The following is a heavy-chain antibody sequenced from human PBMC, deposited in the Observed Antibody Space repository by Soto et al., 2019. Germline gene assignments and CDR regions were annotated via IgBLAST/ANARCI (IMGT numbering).Heavy chain of an antibody. J-gene: IGHJ6*03. V-gene: IGHV4-59*01. CDR2: IYYSGST. CDR3: ARGQLELRAYYYYMDV. CDR1: GGSISSYY. D-gene: IGHD1-7*01. Sequence: SETLSLTCTVSGGSISSYYWSWIRQPPGKGLEWIGYIYYSGSTNYNPSLKSRVTISVDTSKNQFSLKLSSVTAADTAVYYCARGQLELRAYYYYMDVWGKGTTVTVSS.